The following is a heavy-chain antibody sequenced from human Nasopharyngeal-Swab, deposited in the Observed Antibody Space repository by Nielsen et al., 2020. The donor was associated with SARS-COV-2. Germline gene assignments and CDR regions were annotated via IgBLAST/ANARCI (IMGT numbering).Heavy chain of an antibody. V-gene: IGHV3-30-3*01. Sequence: GESLKISCAASGFTFRSYAMHWVRQAPGKGLEWVAVISYDGSNKYYADSVKGRFTISRDNSRNTVYLHMNSLRADDTAIYYCAKDLVPDGHNDFDYWGQGTLVTVSS. CDR1: GFTFRSYA. CDR3: AKDLVPDGHNDFDY. D-gene: IGHD1-1*01. CDR2: ISYDGSNK. J-gene: IGHJ4*01.